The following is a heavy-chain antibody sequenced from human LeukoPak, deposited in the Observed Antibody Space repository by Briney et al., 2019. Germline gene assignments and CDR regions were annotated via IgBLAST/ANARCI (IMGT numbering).Heavy chain of an antibody. CDR3: ARGLRGSSSEAFDI. Sequence: GGSLRLSCAASGFTFSSYAMHWVRQAPGKGLEWVAVISYDGSNKYYADSVKGRFTISRDHAKNSLNLQMNSLRAEDTAVYYCARGLRGSSSEAFDIWGQGTLVTVSS. V-gene: IGHV3-30-3*01. CDR2: ISYDGSNK. J-gene: IGHJ3*02. D-gene: IGHD3-10*01. CDR1: GFTFSSYA.